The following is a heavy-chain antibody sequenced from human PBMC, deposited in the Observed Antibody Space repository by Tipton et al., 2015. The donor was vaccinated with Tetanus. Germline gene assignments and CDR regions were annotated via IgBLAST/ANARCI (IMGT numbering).Heavy chain of an antibody. CDR3: AREVPAAGHFDS. D-gene: IGHD2-2*01. CDR2: IYYTGST. V-gene: IGHV4-59*01. Sequence: TLSLTCTVSGGSMDSYYWSWIRQPPGKGLEWIGYIYYTGSTNYNPSLKSGVTISLDTSKNQFSLKLSSVTAADTAIYYCAREVPAAGHFDSWGQGTLVTVSS. CDR1: GGSMDSYY. J-gene: IGHJ4*02.